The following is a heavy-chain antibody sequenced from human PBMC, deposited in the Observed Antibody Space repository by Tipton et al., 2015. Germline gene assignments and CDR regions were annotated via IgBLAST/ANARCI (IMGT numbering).Heavy chain of an antibody. Sequence: GLVKPSETLSLACSVSGDSISSSNWWSWVRQPPGKGLEWIGEIHHGGSTNYNPSLKSRVTISIDTSKNLFSLKLSSVTAADMAVYYCARGGNNWFDPWGRGTLVTVSS. J-gene: IGHJ5*02. CDR1: GDSISSSNW. CDR3: ARGGNNWFDP. CDR2: IHHGGST. D-gene: IGHD2-15*01. V-gene: IGHV4-4*02.